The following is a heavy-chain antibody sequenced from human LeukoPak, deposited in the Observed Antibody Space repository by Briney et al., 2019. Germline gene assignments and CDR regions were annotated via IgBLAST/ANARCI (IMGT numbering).Heavy chain of an antibody. CDR3: ARGSASYEFDY. D-gene: IGHD5-12*01. Sequence: ASVKVSCKASGYTFTSYGINWVRQAPGQGLEWMGWISAYSGYTNFAQNPQGRVTMTTDTSTSTAYMELRSLRSDDTAVYYCARGSASYEFDYWGQGTLVTVSS. J-gene: IGHJ4*02. CDR2: ISAYSGYT. V-gene: IGHV1-18*01. CDR1: GYTFTSYG.